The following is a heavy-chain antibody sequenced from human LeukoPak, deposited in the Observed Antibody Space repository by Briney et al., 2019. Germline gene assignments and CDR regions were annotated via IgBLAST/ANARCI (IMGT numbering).Heavy chain of an antibody. CDR2: IYYSGST. V-gene: IGHV4-59*08. Sequence: SETLSLTCTVSGGSISSYYWSWIRQPPGKGPEWIGYIYYSGSTNYNPSLKSRVTISVDTSKDQFSLKLSSVTAADTAVYYCAGGGYSYGPIDYWGQGTLVTVSS. CDR1: GGSISSYY. J-gene: IGHJ4*02. CDR3: AGGGYSYGPIDY. D-gene: IGHD5-18*01.